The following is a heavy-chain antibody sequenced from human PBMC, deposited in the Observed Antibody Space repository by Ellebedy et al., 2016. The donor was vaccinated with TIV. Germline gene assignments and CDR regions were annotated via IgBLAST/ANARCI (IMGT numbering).Heavy chain of an antibody. CDR3: AKGLASIYGDYDPTFDY. CDR1: GFTFSSYG. CDR2: ISYDGSNK. J-gene: IGHJ4*02. D-gene: IGHD4-17*01. Sequence: GESLKISXAASGFTFSSYGMHWVRQAPGKGLEWVAVISYDGSNKYYADSVKGRVTISRDTSKNTLYLQMNSLRAEDTAVYYCAKGLASIYGDYDPTFDYWGQGTLVTVSS. V-gene: IGHV3-30*18.